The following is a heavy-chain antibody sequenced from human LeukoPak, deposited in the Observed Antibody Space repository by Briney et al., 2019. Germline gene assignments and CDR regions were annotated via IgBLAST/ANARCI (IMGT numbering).Heavy chain of an antibody. V-gene: IGHV1-69*05. J-gene: IGHJ6*03. CDR1: GGTFSSYA. CDR3: ARASGAVYYHYYYYMDV. Sequence: ASVKVSCKASGGTFSSYAISWVRQAPGQGLEWMGRIIPIFGTANYAQKFQGRVTITTDESTSTAYMELSSLRSEDTAVYYCARASGAVYYHYYYYMDVWGKGTTVTVSS. D-gene: IGHD6-25*01. CDR2: IIPIFGTA.